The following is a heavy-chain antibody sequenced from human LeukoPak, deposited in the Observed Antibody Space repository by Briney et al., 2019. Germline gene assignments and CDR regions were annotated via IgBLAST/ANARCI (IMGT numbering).Heavy chain of an antibody. J-gene: IGHJ4*02. CDR3: AKDLSVATVTYFDY. CDR2: ISGSGGSA. D-gene: IGHD4-17*01. Sequence: GGSLRLSCAASGFTFSSYAMSWVRQAPGKGLGWVSAISGSGGSAYYADSVKGRFTISRDNSKNTLYLQMNSLRAEDTAVYYCAKDLSVATVTYFDYWGQGTLVTVSS. CDR1: GFTFSSYA. V-gene: IGHV3-23*01.